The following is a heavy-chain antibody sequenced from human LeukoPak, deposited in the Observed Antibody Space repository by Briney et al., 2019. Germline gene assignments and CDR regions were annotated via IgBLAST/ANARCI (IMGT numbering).Heavy chain of an antibody. J-gene: IGHJ4*02. Sequence: ASVKVSCKASGYTFTGYYMHWVRQAPGQGLEWMGWINPNSGGTNYAQKFQGRVTMTRDTSISTAYMELSRLRSDDTAVYYCAGWGRSRDGYNSGDYWGQGTLVTVSS. V-gene: IGHV1-2*02. CDR3: AGWGRSRDGYNSGDY. CDR1: GYTFTGYY. D-gene: IGHD5-24*01. CDR2: INPNSGGT.